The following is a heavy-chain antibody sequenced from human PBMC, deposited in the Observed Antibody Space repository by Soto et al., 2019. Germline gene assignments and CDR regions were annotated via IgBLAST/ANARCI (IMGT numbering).Heavy chain of an antibody. CDR2: VFYSGAT. Sequence: SESLSLTCNVSGGSIKTGDYYWNWIRQPPGKGLEWIGYVFYSGATNYSPSLKSRAAISMDTSKNQFSLSLTSVTAADTAVYYCARAGFSYGHLLFWGQGIRVTVSS. D-gene: IGHD3-10*01. CDR1: GGSIKTGDYY. J-gene: IGHJ4*02. V-gene: IGHV4-30-4*01. CDR3: ARAGFSYGHLLF.